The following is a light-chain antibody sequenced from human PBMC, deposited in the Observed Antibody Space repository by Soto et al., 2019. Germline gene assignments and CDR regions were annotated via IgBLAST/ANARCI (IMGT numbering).Light chain of an antibody. CDR1: QILLHPNGNTF. Sequence: VLTQSPVSLAVTPGEPASISCRSSQILLHPNGNTFLHWYLQKPGQSPQLLIYLASKRASGAPDRFSGSGSGTDITLKISSLEAEHAGIYYCMQSLQRPLTFGGGTKVDIK. J-gene: IGKJ4*01. CDR3: MQSLQRPLT. CDR2: LAS. V-gene: IGKV2-28*01.